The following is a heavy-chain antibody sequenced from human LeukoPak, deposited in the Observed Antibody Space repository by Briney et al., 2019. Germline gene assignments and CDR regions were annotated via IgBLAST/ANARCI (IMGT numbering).Heavy chain of an antibody. V-gene: IGHV4-30-2*01. D-gene: IGHD3-3*01. CDR2: IYHSGGT. Sequence: PSETLSLTCAVSGGSISSGGNSWSWIRQPPGKGLEWIGYIYHSGGTYYNPSLKSRVTISVDRSKNQFSLKLSPVTAADTAVYYCARVWSGYYSGWYFDLWGRGTLVTVSS. J-gene: IGHJ2*01. CDR3: ARVWSGYYSGWYFDL. CDR1: GGSISSGGNS.